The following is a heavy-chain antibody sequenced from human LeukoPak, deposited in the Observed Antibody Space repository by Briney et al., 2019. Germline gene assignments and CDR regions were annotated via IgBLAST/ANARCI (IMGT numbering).Heavy chain of an antibody. V-gene: IGHV1-2*02. CDR1: VYTFRGYY. D-gene: IGHD1-14*01. CDR3: ARWLTTNYFDY. Sequence: GASVKVSRRASVYTFRGYYMYWVRQAPGQGREWMGWINPNNDDTNSAPKFQGRVSMTWDTSISTAYMQLNTLTSDDTAVYYCARWLTTNYFDYWGQGTLVTVSS. CDR2: INPNNDDT. J-gene: IGHJ4*02.